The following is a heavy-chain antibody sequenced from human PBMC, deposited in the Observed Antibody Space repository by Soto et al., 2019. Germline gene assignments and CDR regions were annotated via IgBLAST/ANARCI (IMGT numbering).Heavy chain of an antibody. J-gene: IGHJ4*02. CDR3: ARAAMGGSSWPFDY. D-gene: IGHD6-13*01. Sequence: QVQLQESGPGLVKPSGTLSLTCAVSGGSISSSNWWSWVRQPPGKGLEWIGEIYHSGSTTYNPSLKSRVTISVDKSKDLFSLKLNSATAADTAVYYCARAAMGGSSWPFDYWGQGTLVTVSS. V-gene: IGHV4-4*02. CDR2: IYHSGST. CDR1: GGSISSSNW.